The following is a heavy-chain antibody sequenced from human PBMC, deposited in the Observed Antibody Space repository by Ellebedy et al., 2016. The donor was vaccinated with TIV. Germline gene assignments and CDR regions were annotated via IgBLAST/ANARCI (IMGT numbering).Heavy chain of an antibody. J-gene: IGHJ4*02. Sequence: SGPTLVXPTQTLTLTCTFSGFSLSTSGMRVSWIRQPPGKALEWLARIDWDDDKFYSTSLKTRLTISKDTSKNQVVLTMTNMDPVDTATYYCALLDGYSQEDYFDYWGQGTLVTVSS. CDR3: ALLDGYSQEDYFDY. CDR2: IDWDDDK. V-gene: IGHV2-70*04. D-gene: IGHD5-24*01. CDR1: GFSLSTSGMR.